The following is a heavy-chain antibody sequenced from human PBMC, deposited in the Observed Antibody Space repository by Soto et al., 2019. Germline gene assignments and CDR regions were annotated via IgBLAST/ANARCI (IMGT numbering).Heavy chain of an antibody. Sequence: PGGSLRLSCAASGFTFSSYSMNWVRQAPGKGLEWVSSISSSSSYIYYADSVKGRFTISRDNAKNSLYLQMNSLRAEDTAVYYCARGGRSSAVPERYYYYGMDVWGQGTTVTVSS. CDR1: GFTFSSYS. V-gene: IGHV3-21*01. D-gene: IGHD2-2*01. J-gene: IGHJ6*02. CDR2: ISSSSSYI. CDR3: ARGGRSSAVPERYYYYGMDV.